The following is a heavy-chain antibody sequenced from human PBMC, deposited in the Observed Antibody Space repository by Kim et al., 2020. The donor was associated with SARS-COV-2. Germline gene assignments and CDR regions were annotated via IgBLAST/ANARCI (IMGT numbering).Heavy chain of an antibody. CDR2: IYSGGST. D-gene: IGHD2-15*01. J-gene: IGHJ6*02. V-gene: IGHV3-53*01. CDR3: ARDRMPGYCSGGSCYYYYYGMDV. CDR1: GFTVSSNY. Sequence: GGSLRLSCAASGFTVSSNYMSWVRQAPGKGLEWVSVIYSGGSTYYADSVKGRFTISRDNSKNTLYLQMNSLRAEDTVVYYCARDRMPGYCSGGSCYYYYYGMDVWGQGTTVTVSS.